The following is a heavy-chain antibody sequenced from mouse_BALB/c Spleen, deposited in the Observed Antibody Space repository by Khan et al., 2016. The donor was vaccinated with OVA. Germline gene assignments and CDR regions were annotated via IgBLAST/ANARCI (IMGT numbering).Heavy chain of an antibody. CDR1: GYSITTDYA. Sequence: EVQLLESGPGLVKPSQSLSLTCTVTGYSITTDYAWNWLRQFPGNKLEWMGYISYSGSTSYNPSLKSRISITRDTSKNQFFLQLNSVTTEDTATYYYARSTMANWGQGTTVTVSS. D-gene: IGHD2-1*01. CDR2: ISYSGST. J-gene: IGHJ4*01. V-gene: IGHV3-2*02. CDR3: ARSTMAN.